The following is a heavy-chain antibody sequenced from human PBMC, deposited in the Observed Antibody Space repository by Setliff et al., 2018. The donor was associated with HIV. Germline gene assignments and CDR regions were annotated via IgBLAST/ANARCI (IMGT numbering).Heavy chain of an antibody. D-gene: IGHD5-12*01. CDR2: INYSGSN. J-gene: IGHJ4*02. V-gene: IGHV4-39*07. CDR3: ARLGAEDFRDYDWVDY. CDR1: GFTFNNYL. Sequence: GSLRLSCAASGFTFNNYLMGWVRQAPGKGLEWVGIINYSGSNYSNPSVKSRVTRSVDPSKNQFSLNLNSVTAADTAVYYCARLGAEDFRDYDWVDYWGQGTLVTVSS.